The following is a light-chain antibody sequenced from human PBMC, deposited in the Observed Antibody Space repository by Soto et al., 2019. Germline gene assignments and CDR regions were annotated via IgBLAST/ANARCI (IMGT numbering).Light chain of an antibody. CDR1: QSVSSK. V-gene: IGKV3-15*01. CDR3: QQYKNWPPET. Sequence: EIVMTQSPATLSVSPGERATLSCRASQSVSSKLAWYQQKPGQAPRLLISGASTRATGIPARFSGSVSGTEFTLTISSLQSEDFAVYYCQQYKNWPPETFCQGTKVDI. CDR2: GAS. J-gene: IGKJ1*01.